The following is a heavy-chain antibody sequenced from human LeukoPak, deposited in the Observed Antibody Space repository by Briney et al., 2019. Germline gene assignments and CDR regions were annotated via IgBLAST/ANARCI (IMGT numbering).Heavy chain of an antibody. D-gene: IGHD6-13*01. Sequence: SGGSLRLSCVVSGFTFSSYAMSWVRQAPGKGLEWVSFIGGSGGSTYYADSVKGRFTISRDNSKNTLYLQMNSLRAEDTAVYYCAKDGIAAAGTDEHWFDPWGQGTLVTVSS. CDR2: IGGSGGST. CDR1: GFTFSSYA. V-gene: IGHV3-23*01. J-gene: IGHJ5*02. CDR3: AKDGIAAAGTDEHWFDP.